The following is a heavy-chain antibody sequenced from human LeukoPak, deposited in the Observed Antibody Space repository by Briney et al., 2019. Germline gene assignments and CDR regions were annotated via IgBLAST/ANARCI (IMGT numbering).Heavy chain of an antibody. CDR2: IYHSGST. D-gene: IGHD6-13*01. V-gene: IGHV4-30-2*01. CDR1: GGSISSGGYY. Sequence: PSQTLSLTCTVSGGSISSGGYYWSWIRQPPGKGLEWIGYIYHSGSTYYNPSLKSRVTISVDRSKNQFSLKLSSVTAADTAVYYCARQSNSIAAAGTSYWGQGTLVTVSS. CDR3: ARQSNSIAAAGTSY. J-gene: IGHJ4*02.